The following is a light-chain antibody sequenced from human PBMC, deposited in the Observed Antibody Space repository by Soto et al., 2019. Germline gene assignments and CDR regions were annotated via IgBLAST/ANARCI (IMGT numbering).Light chain of an antibody. CDR2: EVN. Sequence: QYALTQPASVSGSPGQSITISCSGTSSDVGSYNLVSWYQQLPGKAPKLIIYEVNERPSGISDRFSGSKSGNTASLTISGLQGEDEADYYCCSYVGSSILMFGGGTKLTVL. CDR1: SSDVGSYNL. J-gene: IGLJ3*02. V-gene: IGLV2-23*02. CDR3: CSYVGSSILM.